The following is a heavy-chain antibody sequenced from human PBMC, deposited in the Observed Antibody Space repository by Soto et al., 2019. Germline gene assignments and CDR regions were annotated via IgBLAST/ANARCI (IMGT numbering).Heavy chain of an antibody. CDR2: IIPIFGTP. J-gene: IGHJ4*02. V-gene: IGHV1-69*01. CDR3: ARDRDDYGSGNYYNPNDF. Sequence: QVQLVQSGAEVKKPGSSVKGSCKASGGIFSTYAISWLRQAPGEGLEWMGGIIPIFGTPNYAPRFQGRVTITADESTSTAYMELSRLRSEDTAVYYCARDRDDYGSGNYYNPNDFWVQGTLVTVSS. CDR1: GGIFSTYA. D-gene: IGHD3-10*01.